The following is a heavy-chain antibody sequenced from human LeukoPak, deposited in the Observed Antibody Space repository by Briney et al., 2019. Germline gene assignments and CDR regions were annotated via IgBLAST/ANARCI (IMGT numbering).Heavy chain of an antibody. CDR3: ARANGGDWFDP. V-gene: IGHV4-31*03. CDR2: IYYSGSA. D-gene: IGHD3-10*01. J-gene: IGHJ5*02. Sequence: SETLSLTRTVSGGSISSGGYYWSWIRQHPGKGLEWIGYIYYSGSAYYNPSLKSRVTISVDTSKNQFSLKLSSVTAADTAVYYCARANGGDWFDPWGQGTLVTVSS. CDR1: GGSISSGGYY.